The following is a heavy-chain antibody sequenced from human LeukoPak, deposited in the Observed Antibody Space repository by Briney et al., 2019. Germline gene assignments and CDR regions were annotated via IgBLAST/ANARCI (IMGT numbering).Heavy chain of an antibody. V-gene: IGHV1-2*02. Sequence: ASLKVSCKASGYTFTGYYMHWVRHAPGQGLEWMGWINPNSGGTNYAQKFQGRVTMTRDTSISTAYMELSRLRSDDTAVYYCARDLDDYYDSSGYYAATPTDTYWGQGTLVTVSS. CDR2: INPNSGGT. CDR3: ARDLDDYYDSSGYYAATPTDTY. D-gene: IGHD3-22*01. CDR1: GYTFTGYY. J-gene: IGHJ4*02.